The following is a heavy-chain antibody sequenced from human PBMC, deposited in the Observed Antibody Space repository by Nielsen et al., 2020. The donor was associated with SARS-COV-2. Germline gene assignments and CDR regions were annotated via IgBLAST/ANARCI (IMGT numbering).Heavy chain of an antibody. D-gene: IGHD3-10*01. CDR1: GFSLSTSGVG. CDR2: IYWDDDE. CDR3: SHRRATMVRGPFFDY. V-gene: IGHV2-5*02. J-gene: IGHJ4*03. Sequence: SGPTLVTPTPTLTITCDFSGFSLSTSGVGVGWFRPPTGKDLEWIALIYWDDDERYSPSLKNRHTITKDTSKNQVDHTMTYKYPVDTATYYCSHRRATMVRGPFFDYWGQGTLVS.